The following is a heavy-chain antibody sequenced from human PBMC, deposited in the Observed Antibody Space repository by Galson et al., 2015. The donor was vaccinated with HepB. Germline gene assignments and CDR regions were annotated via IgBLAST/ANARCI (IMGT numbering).Heavy chain of an antibody. Sequence: SVKVSCKASGYTLTSYAMHWVRQAPGQRLEWMGWINAGNGNTKYSQKFQGRVTITRDTSASTAYMELSSLRSEDTAVYYCARARVVGGFDPWGQGTLVTVSS. D-gene: IGHD3-3*01. CDR2: INAGNGNT. V-gene: IGHV1-3*01. CDR1: GYTLTSYA. CDR3: ARARVVGGFDP. J-gene: IGHJ5*02.